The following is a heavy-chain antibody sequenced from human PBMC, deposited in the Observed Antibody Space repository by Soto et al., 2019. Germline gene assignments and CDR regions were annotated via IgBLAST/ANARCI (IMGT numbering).Heavy chain of an antibody. V-gene: IGHV3-74*01. Sequence: GGSLRLSCAASGFTFSSYWMHWVRQAPGKGLVWVSRINSDGSSTSYADSVKGRFTISRDNAKNTLYLQMNSLRAEDTAVYYCARRPDDYGDYEYYYYGMDVWGQGTTVTVSS. CDR1: GFTFSSYW. CDR3: ARRPDDYGDYEYYYYGMDV. CDR2: INSDGSST. J-gene: IGHJ6*02. D-gene: IGHD4-17*01.